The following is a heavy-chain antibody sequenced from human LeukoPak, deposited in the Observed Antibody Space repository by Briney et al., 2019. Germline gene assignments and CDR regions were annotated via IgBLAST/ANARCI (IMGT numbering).Heavy chain of an antibody. CDR3: ARTDYDSSGYRWYYYYMDV. V-gene: IGHV1-69*06. CDR2: IIPIFGTA. Sequence: GASVKVSCKASGGTFSSYAISWVRQAPGQGLEWMGGIIPIFGTANYAQKFQGRVTITADKSTSTAYMELSSLRSEDTAVYYCARTDYDSSGYRWYYYYMDVWGKGTTVTVSS. J-gene: IGHJ6*03. CDR1: GGTFSSYA. D-gene: IGHD3-22*01.